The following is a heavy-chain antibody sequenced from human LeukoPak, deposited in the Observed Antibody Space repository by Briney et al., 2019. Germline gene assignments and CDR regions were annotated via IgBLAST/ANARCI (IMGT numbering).Heavy chain of an antibody. CDR1: GFTFSDYY. CDR3: ARETRVRWTDY. CDR2: ISSSGTTI. V-gene: IGHV3-11*04. Sequence: PGRSLRLSCAPSGFTFSDYYMSWIRHAPGEGLEWLSYISSSGTTIYYADSVKGRFTISRDNAKNSLYLQMNSLRAEDTAVYYCARETRVRWTDYWGQGILVTVSS. J-gene: IGHJ4*02. D-gene: IGHD5-24*01.